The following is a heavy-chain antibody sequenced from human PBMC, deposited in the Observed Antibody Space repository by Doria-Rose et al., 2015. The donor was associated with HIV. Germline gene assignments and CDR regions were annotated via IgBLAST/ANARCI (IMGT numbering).Heavy chain of an antibody. CDR3: ARIKSSRWYHKYYLDF. V-gene: IGHV2-26*01. CDR2: IFSDDER. CDR1: GVSLSSPGMG. Sequence: QVTLKESGPVLVKPTETPTLTCTVSGVSLSSPGMGVSWIRQPPGKALEWLAHIFSDDERSYKTSLKSRLTISRGTSKSQVVLTMTDMDPVDTATYYCARIKSSRWYHKYYLDFWGQGTLVIVSA. J-gene: IGHJ4*02. D-gene: IGHD6-13*01.